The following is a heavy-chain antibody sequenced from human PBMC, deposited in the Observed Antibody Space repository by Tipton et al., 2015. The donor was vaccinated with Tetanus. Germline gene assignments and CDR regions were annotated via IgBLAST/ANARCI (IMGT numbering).Heavy chain of an antibody. CDR1: GGSISSYY. V-gene: IGHV4-59*01. Sequence: TLSLTCTVSGGSISSYYWSWIRQPPGKGLEWIGYIYYSGSTNYNPSLKSRVTISVDTSKNQFSLKLSSVTAADTAVYYCARGLPREPHYFDYWGQGKQVLVSS. CDR2: IYYSGST. CDR3: ARGLPREPHYFDY. D-gene: IGHD1-26*01. J-gene: IGHJ4*02.